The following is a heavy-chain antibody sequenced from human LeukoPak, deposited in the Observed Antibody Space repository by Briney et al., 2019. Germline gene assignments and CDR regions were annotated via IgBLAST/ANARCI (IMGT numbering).Heavy chain of an antibody. D-gene: IGHD6-19*01. V-gene: IGHV3-48*04. CDR1: GFSFSRHS. J-gene: IGHJ2*01. CDR2: ISTSSRTI. Sequence: PGGSLRLSCTGFGFSFSRHSMNWVRQAPGKGLEWVSYISTSSRTIYYADSVKGRFTISRDNAKNSLYLQMNSLRAEDTAVYYCARAIAVTPWYFDLWGRGTLVTVSS. CDR3: ARAIAVTPWYFDL.